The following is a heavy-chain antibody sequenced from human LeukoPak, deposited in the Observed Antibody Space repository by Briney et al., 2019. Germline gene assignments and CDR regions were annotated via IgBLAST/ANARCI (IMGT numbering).Heavy chain of an antibody. J-gene: IGHJ4*02. CDR1: GGSISNITNSNW. V-gene: IGHV4-61*01. CDR3: ATEIEYSSAPGGY. CDR2: IYYGGST. Sequence: TTSGTLSLTCAVSGGSISNITNSNWWSWIRQPPGKGLEWIGYIYYGGSTNYNPSLKSRVTISVDSSKNQFSLKLASVTPADTAVYYCATEIEYSSAPGGYWGQGTLVTVSS. D-gene: IGHD6-25*01.